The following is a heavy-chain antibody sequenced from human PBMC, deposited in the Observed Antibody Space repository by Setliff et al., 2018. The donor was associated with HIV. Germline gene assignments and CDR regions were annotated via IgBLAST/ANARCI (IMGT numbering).Heavy chain of an antibody. Sequence: ASVKVSCKAFGYTFSTNAIHWVRQAPGQRLEWMGYINAGDDNTRYSEKFQGRVTITRDTSANTAYMELSSLRSEDSAVYYCASAPHHVSGTLWYWGQGTAVTVS. CDR3: ASAPHHVSGTLWY. D-gene: IGHD3-10*01. V-gene: IGHV1-3*01. CDR2: INAGDDNT. J-gene: IGHJ4*02. CDR1: GYTFSTNA.